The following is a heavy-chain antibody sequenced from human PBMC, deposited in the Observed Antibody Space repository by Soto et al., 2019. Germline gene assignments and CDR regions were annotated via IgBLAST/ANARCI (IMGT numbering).Heavy chain of an antibody. Sequence: GGSLRLSCAASGFTFSSDAMSWVRQAPGKGLEWVSAISGTGDTWHADSVKGRFAISRDNYKNTLYLQMNSLRADDTAMYYCAKGSASGRPYYFQQWGQGNLVTVSS. D-gene: IGHD6-6*01. CDR2: ISGTGDT. CDR3: AKGSASGRPYYFQQ. V-gene: IGHV3-23*01. CDR1: GFTFSSDA. J-gene: IGHJ1*01.